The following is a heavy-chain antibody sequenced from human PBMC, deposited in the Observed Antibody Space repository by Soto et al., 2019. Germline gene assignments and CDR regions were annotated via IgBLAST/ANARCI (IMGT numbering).Heavy chain of an antibody. V-gene: IGHV1-69*06. J-gene: IGHJ6*03. D-gene: IGHD4-17*01. CDR1: GGTFSSYA. Sequence: SVKVSCKASGGTFSSYAISWGRQAPGQGLEWMGGIIPIFGTANYAQKFQGQVTISADKSISTAYLQWSSLKASDTAMYYCAGLAGDYSEGYYYYMDVWGKGTTVTVSS. CDR3: AGLAGDYSEGYYYYMDV. CDR2: IIPIFGTA.